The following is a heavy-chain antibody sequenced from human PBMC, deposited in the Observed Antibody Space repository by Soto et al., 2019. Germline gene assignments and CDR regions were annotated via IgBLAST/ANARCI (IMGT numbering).Heavy chain of an antibody. CDR2: IYYSGST. Sequence: TLSLTFTVSGGSISSGGYYWSWIRQHPGKGLEWIGYIYYSGSTYYNPSPKSRVTISVDASKNQFSLKLSSVTAADTAVYYCARTASPEYCSSTSCYFDYWGQGTLVTVSS. D-gene: IGHD2-2*01. J-gene: IGHJ4*02. CDR3: ARTASPEYCSSTSCYFDY. V-gene: IGHV4-31*03. CDR1: GGSISSGGYY.